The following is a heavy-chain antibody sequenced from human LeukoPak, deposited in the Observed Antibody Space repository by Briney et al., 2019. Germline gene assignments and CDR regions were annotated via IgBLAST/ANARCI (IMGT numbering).Heavy chain of an antibody. D-gene: IGHD1-7*01. J-gene: IGHJ3*02. V-gene: IGHV5-51*01. CDR2: SNPDDSDI. CDR3: ARHPPPPYNRNYGAFDI. CDR1: GSTFTNYW. Sequence: PGASRQISCQASGSTFTNYWIAGGRQLPGKGREWRGISNPDDSDIRYSPSFQGQVTISADKSINTAYLHWSSLKASDTAMYYCARHPPPPYNRNYGAFDIWGQGTMVTVSS.